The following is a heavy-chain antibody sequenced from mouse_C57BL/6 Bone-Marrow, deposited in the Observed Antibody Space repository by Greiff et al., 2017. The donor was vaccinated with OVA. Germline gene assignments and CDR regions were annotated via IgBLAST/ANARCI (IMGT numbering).Heavy chain of an antibody. D-gene: IGHD2-4*01. CDR3: ARDGAMITGYYFDY. Sequence: EVKLMESGGGLVKPGGSLKLSCAASGFTFSSYAMSWVRQTPEKRLEWVATISDGGSYTYYPDNVKGRFTLSRDKAKNNLYLQMSHLKSEDTAMYYCARDGAMITGYYFDYWGQGTTLTVSS. J-gene: IGHJ2*01. CDR2: ISDGGSYT. CDR1: GFTFSSYA. V-gene: IGHV5-4*01.